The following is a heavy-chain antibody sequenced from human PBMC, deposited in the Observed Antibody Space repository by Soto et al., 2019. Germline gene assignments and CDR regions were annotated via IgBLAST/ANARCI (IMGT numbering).Heavy chain of an antibody. D-gene: IGHD1-20*01. J-gene: IGHJ6*02. V-gene: IGHV1-69*12. CDR3: ARGITGTVTYYYGLDV. Sequence: QVQLGQSGAEVKKPGSSMKVSCKASGGTFSSYAISWVRQAPGQRLEWVGGIIPIFGKADNVQKFDGTVTITADESTSTAYMELSSLRSQYTAVYYCARGITGTVTYYYGLDVWGQGTTVTVSS. CDR2: IIPIFGKA. CDR1: GGTFSSYA.